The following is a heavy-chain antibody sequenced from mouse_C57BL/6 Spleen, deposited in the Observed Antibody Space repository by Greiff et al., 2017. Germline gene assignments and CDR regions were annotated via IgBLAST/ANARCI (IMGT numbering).Heavy chain of an antibody. D-gene: IGHD1-1*01. V-gene: IGHV4-1*01. CDR1: GIDFSRYW. CDR2: INPDSSTI. CDR3: ARRDYGSSSLVYFDV. J-gene: IGHJ1*03. Sequence: EVMLVESGGGLVQPGGSLKLSCAASGIDFSRYWMSWVRRAPGKGLEWIGEINPDSSTINYAPSLKDKFIISIDNSKNTLYLQMSKVRSENTALYYCARRDYGSSSLVYFDVWGTGTTVTVSS.